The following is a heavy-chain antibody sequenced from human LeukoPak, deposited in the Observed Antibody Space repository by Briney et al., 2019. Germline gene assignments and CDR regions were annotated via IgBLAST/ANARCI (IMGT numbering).Heavy chain of an antibody. Sequence: SQTLSLTCTVSGGSISSGGYYWSWIRQHPGKGLEWIGYIYYSGSTYYNPSLKSRVTISVDTSKNQFSLKLSSVTTADAAVYYCATFMVRGVSSPYWGQGTLVTVSS. CDR3: ATFMVRGVSSPY. V-gene: IGHV4-31*03. CDR1: GGSISSGGYY. CDR2: IYYSGST. J-gene: IGHJ4*02. D-gene: IGHD3-10*01.